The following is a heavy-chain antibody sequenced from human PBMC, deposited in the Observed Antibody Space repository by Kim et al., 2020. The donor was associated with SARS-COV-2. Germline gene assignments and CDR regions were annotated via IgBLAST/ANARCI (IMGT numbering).Heavy chain of an antibody. V-gene: IGHV3-30*03. Sequence: GGSLRLSCAASGFIFSTYSMHWVRQAPGKGLEWVAVISYAGSNKHYADSVRGLFTICSDNSKTPLYLQMNILSDETTAIYYSARGVSYGSVSYLRIDYLG. CDR3: ARGVSYGSVSYLRIDY. D-gene: IGHD3-10*01. CDR1: GFIFSTYS. CDR2: ISYAGSNK. J-gene: IGHJ4*01.